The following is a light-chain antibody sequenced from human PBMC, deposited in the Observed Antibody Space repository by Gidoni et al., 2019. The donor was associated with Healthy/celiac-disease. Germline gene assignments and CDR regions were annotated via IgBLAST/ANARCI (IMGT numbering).Light chain of an antibody. CDR3: QQGSSLPTWT. CDR2: AAS. Sequence: EIVLTQSPAPLTLSPGARATLSCRASQSVSSYLAWYHKKPGQAPRLLIYAASNRATGIPARFSGSGSGTDFTLTISSLEPEDFAAYYCQQGSSLPTWTFGQGTKVEIK. CDR1: QSVSSY. J-gene: IGKJ1*01. V-gene: IGKV3-11*01.